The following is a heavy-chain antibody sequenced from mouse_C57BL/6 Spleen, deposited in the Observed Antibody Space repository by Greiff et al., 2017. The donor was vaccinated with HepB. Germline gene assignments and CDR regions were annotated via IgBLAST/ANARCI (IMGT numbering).Heavy chain of an antibody. D-gene: IGHD2-14*01. V-gene: IGHV5-9-1*02. J-gene: IGHJ4*01. Sequence: EVKLMESGEGLVKPGGSLKLSCAASGFTFSSYAMSWVRQTPEKRLEWVAYISSGGDYIYYADTVKGRFTISRDNARNTLYLQMSSLKSEDTAMYYCTREDYRIAMDYWGQGTSVTVSS. CDR3: TREDYRIAMDY. CDR1: GFTFSSYA. CDR2: ISSGGDYI.